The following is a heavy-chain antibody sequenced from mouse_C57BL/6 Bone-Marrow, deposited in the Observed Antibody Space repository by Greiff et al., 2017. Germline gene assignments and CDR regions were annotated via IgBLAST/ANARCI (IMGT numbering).Heavy chain of an antibody. CDR1: GYTFTSYW. Sequence: VQLQQPGAELVTPGASVKLSCKASGYTFTSYWMHWVKQRPGQGLEWIGMIHPNSGSTNYNEKFKSKATLTVDKSSSTAYMQLSSLTSEDSAVYYCARNPYYYGHAMDYWGQGTSVTVSS. J-gene: IGHJ4*01. CDR3: ARNPYYYGHAMDY. V-gene: IGHV1-64*01. D-gene: IGHD1-1*01. CDR2: IHPNSGST.